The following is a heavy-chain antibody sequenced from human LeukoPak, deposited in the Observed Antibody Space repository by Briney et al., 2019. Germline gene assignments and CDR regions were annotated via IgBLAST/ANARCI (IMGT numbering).Heavy chain of an antibody. CDR1: GFTFSNAW. Sequence: GGSLRLSCAASGFTFSNAWMSWVRQAPGKGLEWVGRIKSKTYGGTTDYAAPVKGRFIISRDDSKNTLYVQMNSLKSEDAAVYYCTAFESGGFYWGQGTLVTVSS. D-gene: IGHD2-15*01. CDR3: TAFESGGFY. J-gene: IGHJ4*02. V-gene: IGHV3-15*01. CDR2: IKSKTYGGTT.